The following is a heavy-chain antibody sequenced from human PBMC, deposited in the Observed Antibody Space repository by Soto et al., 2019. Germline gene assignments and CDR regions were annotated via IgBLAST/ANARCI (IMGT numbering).Heavy chain of an antibody. D-gene: IGHD1-7*01. CDR1: GFTFSASA. V-gene: IGHV1-58*01. CDR2: IVVGSGDT. Sequence: ASVKVSCKASGFTFSASAVQWVRQARGQRLEWIGWIVVGSGDTNYAQDFQERVTITMDMSTSTAYMQLSSLRSEDTAIYYCAGTTSSYYYYGMDVWGQGTTVTVS. J-gene: IGHJ6*02. CDR3: AGTTSSYYYYGMDV.